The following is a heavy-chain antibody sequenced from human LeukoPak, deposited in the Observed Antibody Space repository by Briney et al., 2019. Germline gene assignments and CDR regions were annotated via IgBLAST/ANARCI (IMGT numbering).Heavy chain of an antibody. Sequence: ASVKVSCKASGDTFTGYYMHWVRQAPGQGLEWMGWINPNSGGTNYAQKFQGRVTMTRDTSISTAYMELSRLRSDDTAVYYCARAGSSGGRVSDYWGQGTLVTVSS. J-gene: IGHJ4*02. D-gene: IGHD6-19*01. V-gene: IGHV1-2*02. CDR1: GDTFTGYY. CDR3: ARAGSSGGRVSDY. CDR2: INPNSGGT.